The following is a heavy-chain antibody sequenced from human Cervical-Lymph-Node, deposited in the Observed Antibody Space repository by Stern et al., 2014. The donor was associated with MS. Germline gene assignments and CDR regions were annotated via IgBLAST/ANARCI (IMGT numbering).Heavy chain of an antibody. CDR1: GFTFRSSG. J-gene: IGHJ1*01. CDR3: ARAGGNTAEYFQH. V-gene: IGHV3-33*01. CDR2: IWYDGSNR. Sequence: DQLVESGGGVAPPPPPPSLPSPASGFTFRSSGLHWVPPAPAKGLAWLAIIWYDGSNRYYADSVKGRFTISRDNSKNTLYLQMNSLRAEDTAVYYCARAGGNTAEYFQHWGQGTLVTVSS. D-gene: IGHD4-23*01.